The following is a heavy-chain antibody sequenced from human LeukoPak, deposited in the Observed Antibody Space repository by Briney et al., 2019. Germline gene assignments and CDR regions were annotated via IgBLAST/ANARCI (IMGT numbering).Heavy chain of an antibody. Sequence: GGSLRLSCAASGFTFSSYGMHWVRQAPGKGLEWMAVIWYDGSDKYYTDSVKGRFTISRDNSKNTLYLQMNSLRAEDTATYYCARAGDAFDIWGQGTMVTVSS. CDR2: IWYDGSDK. CDR1: GFTFSSYG. J-gene: IGHJ3*02. CDR3: ARAGDAFDI. V-gene: IGHV3-33*01.